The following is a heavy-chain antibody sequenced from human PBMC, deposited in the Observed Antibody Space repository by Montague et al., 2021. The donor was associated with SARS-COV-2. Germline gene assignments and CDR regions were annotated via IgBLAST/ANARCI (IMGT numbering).Heavy chain of an antibody. CDR3: ARRGVVVIPAVVEYYYGMDV. D-gene: IGHD2-2*01. Sequence: SETLSLTCTVSGGSISSYYWNWIRQSPGKGLEWIGYINYSGSANYNPSIKSRDTISVDTSKNQLSLNLSSVTAADTAVYYCARRGVVVIPAVVEYYYGMDVWGQGTTVTVSS. J-gene: IGHJ6*02. V-gene: IGHV4-59*01. CDR2: INYSGSA. CDR1: GGSISSYY.